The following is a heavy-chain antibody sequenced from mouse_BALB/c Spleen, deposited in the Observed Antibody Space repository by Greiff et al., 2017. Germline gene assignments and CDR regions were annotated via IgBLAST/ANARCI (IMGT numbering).Heavy chain of an antibody. CDR1: GFSLTSYG. J-gene: IGHJ3*01. CDR3: AREGPYYYGSISFAY. D-gene: IGHD1-1*01. V-gene: IGHV2-9*02. Sequence: VQGVESGPGLVAPSQSLSITCTVSGFSLTSYGVHWVRQPPGKGLEWLGVIWAGGSTNYNSALMSRLSISKDNSKSQVFLKMNSLQTDDTAMYYCAREGPYYYGSISFAYWGQGTLVTVSA. CDR2: IWAGGST.